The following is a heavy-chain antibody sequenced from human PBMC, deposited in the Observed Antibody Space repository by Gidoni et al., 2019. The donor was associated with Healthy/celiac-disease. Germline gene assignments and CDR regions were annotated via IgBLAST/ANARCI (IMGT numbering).Heavy chain of an antibody. Sequence: QVQLVESGGGVVQPGRSLRLSCAASGFPFISYAMHWVRQAPGKGRELVAVISYDGSNKYYADSVKGRFTISRDNSKKTLYLQMNSLRAEDTAVYYCARDWTSSSWFYYYYGMDVWGQGTTVTVSS. CDR3: ARDWTSSSWFYYYYGMDV. CDR2: ISYDGSNK. V-gene: IGHV3-30-3*01. D-gene: IGHD6-6*01. CDR1: GFPFISYA. J-gene: IGHJ6*02.